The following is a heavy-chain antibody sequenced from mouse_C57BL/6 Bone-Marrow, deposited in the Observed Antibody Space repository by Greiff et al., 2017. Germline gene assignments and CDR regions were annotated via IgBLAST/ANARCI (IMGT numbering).Heavy chain of an antibody. CDR3: ARDSSGYHPYYAMDY. CDR1: GYTFTSYW. D-gene: IGHD3-2*02. CDR2: IDPSDSYT. Sequence: QVQLQQPGAELVKPGASVKLSCKASGYTFTSYWMQWVKQRPGQGLEWIGEIDPSDSYTNYNQKFKGKATLTVDTSSSTAYMQLSSLTSEDSAVYYCARDSSGYHPYYAMDYWGQGTSVTVSS. J-gene: IGHJ4*01. V-gene: IGHV1-50*01.